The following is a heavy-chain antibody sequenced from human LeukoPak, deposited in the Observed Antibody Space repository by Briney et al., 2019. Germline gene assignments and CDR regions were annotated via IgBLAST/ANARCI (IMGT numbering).Heavy chain of an antibody. V-gene: IGHV3-48*01. D-gene: IGHD4-17*01. Sequence: GGSLRLSCAASEFTFSSYSMNWVRQAPGKGLEWVSYISSSSSTIYYADSVKGRFTISRDNAKNSLYLQMNSLRAEDTAVYYCAREDNDYGDYGRFDPWGQGALVTVSS. CDR1: EFTFSSYS. CDR2: ISSSSSTI. CDR3: AREDNDYGDYGRFDP. J-gene: IGHJ5*02.